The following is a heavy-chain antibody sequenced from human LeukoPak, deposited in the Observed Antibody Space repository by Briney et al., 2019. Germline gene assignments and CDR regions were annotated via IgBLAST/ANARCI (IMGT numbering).Heavy chain of an antibody. J-gene: IGHJ4*02. CDR2: ISPNSNTI. Sequence: GGSLRLSCAAAGFTFSDRYMSWIRQAPGKGMEWVAYISPNSNTIHYADSVKGRFTFSRDNAKNSLFLQVNSLRAEDTAMYYCVTESGWLFDYWGQGTLVTVSS. D-gene: IGHD5-24*01. CDR1: GFTFSDRY. V-gene: IGHV3-11*04. CDR3: VTESGWLFDY.